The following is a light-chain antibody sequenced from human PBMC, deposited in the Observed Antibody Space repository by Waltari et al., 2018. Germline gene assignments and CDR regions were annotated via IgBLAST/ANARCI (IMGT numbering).Light chain of an antibody. CDR2: DAS. Sequence: EIVFTQSPATLSLSPGERAPLSCRASQSVSSYLAWYQQKPGQAPRLLIYDASNRATGIPARFSGSGSGTDFTLTISSLEPEDFAVYYCQQRSNWPPGYTFGQGTKLEI. V-gene: IGKV3-11*01. CDR3: QQRSNWPPGYT. CDR1: QSVSSY. J-gene: IGKJ2*01.